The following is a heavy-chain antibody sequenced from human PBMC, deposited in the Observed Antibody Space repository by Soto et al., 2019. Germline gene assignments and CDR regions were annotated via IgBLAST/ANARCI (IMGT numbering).Heavy chain of an antibody. V-gene: IGHV3-30*18. CDR3: AKARGANNWANYYGLDV. Sequence: PGGSLRLSCAASGFIFANYGMHWVRQAPGKGLEWVALITYKGSNKYYADAVKGRFTISRDNAKNMVSLQMDSLRAEDTAVYYCAKARGANNWANYYGLDVWGQGTTVTVSS. CDR1: GFIFANYG. D-gene: IGHD1-1*01. CDR2: ITYKGSNK. J-gene: IGHJ6*02.